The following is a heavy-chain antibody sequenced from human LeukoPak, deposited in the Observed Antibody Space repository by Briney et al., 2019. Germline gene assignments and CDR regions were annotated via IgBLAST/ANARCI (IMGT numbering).Heavy chain of an antibody. V-gene: IGHV3-53*01. Sequence: GGSLRLSCAASGFTVITNDMTWVRQAPGKGLESVSVLYSDGNTKYADSVQGRFTISRDNSKNTLYLEMNSLSPDDTAVYCCARGVEPLAANTLAYWGQGTLVTVSS. CDR2: LYSDGNT. CDR1: GFTVITND. CDR3: ARGVEPLAANTLAY. D-gene: IGHD1-14*01. J-gene: IGHJ4*02.